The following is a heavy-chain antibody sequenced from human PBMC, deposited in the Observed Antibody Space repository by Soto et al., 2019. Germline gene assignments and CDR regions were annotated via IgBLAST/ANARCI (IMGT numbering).Heavy chain of an antibody. CDR3: ARENYPYYDFSSGYYSGHHYYGMDV. CDR2: ISAYNGNT. Sequence: EASVKVSCKASGYTFTSYGISWVRQAPGQGLEWMGWISAYNGNTNYAQKLQGRVTMTTDTSTSTAYMELRSLRSDDTAVYYCARENYPYYDFSSGYYSGHHYYGMDVWGQGTTVTVSS. V-gene: IGHV1-18*01. CDR1: GYTFTSYG. J-gene: IGHJ6*02. D-gene: IGHD3-3*01.